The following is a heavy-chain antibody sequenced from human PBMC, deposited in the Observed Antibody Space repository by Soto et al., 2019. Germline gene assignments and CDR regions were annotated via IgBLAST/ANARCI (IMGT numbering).Heavy chain of an antibody. V-gene: IGHV3-30*18. Sequence: LRLSCAASGFTFSSYGMHWVRQAPGKGLEWVAVISYDGRNKYYADAVKGRFTISRDNSKNTLYLQMSSLRAEDTAVYYCVKDGSSGWPYFYDMDVWGQGTKVTVYS. J-gene: IGHJ6*02. D-gene: IGHD6-19*01. CDR2: ISYDGRNK. CDR1: GFTFSSYG. CDR3: VKDGSSGWPYFYDMDV.